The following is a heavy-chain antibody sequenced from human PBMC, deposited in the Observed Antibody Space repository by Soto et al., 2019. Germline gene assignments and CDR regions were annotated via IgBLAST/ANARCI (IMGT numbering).Heavy chain of an antibody. CDR1: GFTFSNYA. J-gene: IGHJ4*02. D-gene: IGHD2-21*02. CDR2: ISSSGDTT. CDR3: ANSLSPYIPHWYSYLDN. V-gene: IGHV3-23*01. Sequence: PGGSLRLSCAASGFTFSNYAMSWVRQAPGKGLEWVSAISSSGDTTYYADSVKGRFAISRDNSKDTLYLQMNSLRAEDTAVYYCANSLSPYIPHWYSYLDNWGQGTLVTVSS.